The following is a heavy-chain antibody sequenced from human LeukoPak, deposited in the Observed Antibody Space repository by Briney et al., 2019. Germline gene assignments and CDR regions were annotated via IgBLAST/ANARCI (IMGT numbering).Heavy chain of an antibody. CDR2: IYYSGST. D-gene: IGHD6-13*01. Sequence: SETLSLTCTVSGGSISSYYWSWIRQPPGKGLEWIGYIYYSGSTNYNPSLKSRVTISVDTSKNQFSLKLSFVTAADTAVYYCASIAAAGVGPFDIWGQGTMVTVSS. V-gene: IGHV4-59*08. J-gene: IGHJ3*02. CDR1: GGSISSYY. CDR3: ASIAAAGVGPFDI.